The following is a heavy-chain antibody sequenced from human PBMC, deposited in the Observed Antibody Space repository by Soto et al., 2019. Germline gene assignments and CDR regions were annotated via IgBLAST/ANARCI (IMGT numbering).Heavy chain of an antibody. J-gene: IGHJ4*02. CDR1: GYGQTVVF. CDR2: FDPEDGET. D-gene: IGHD4-4*01. Sequence: NVYWKVFGYGQTVVFRRRLRIKNGKGLEWMGGFDPEDGETIYAQKFQGRVTMTRNTSISTAYMELSSLRSEDTAVYYCARGSIKDYSNYAPYYFDYWGQGTLVTVSS. V-gene: IGHV1-24*01. CDR3: ARGSIKDYSNYAPYYFDY.